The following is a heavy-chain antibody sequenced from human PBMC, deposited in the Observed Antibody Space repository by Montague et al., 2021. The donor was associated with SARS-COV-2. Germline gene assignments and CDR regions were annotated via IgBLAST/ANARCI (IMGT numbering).Heavy chain of an antibody. CDR3: AREIGYCSSTSCYEGYAFDY. V-gene: IGHV4-39*02. CDR1: GGSISSSSYY. Sequence: ETLSLTCTVSGGSISSSSYYWGRIRQPAGKGLEWIGSIYYSGXTXYXXXXKXRVTISVDTSKNQFSLKLSSVTAADTAVYYCAREIGYCSSTSCYEGYAFDYWVQGTLVTVSS. J-gene: IGHJ4*02. D-gene: IGHD2-2*01. CDR2: IYYSGXT.